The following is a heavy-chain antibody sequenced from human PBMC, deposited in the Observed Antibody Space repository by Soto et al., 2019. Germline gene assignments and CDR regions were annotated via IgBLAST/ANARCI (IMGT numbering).Heavy chain of an antibody. J-gene: IGHJ4*02. CDR3: ARVRYYYDSSGYYKAPPLVDY. D-gene: IGHD3-22*01. CDR1: GYTFTSYG. V-gene: IGHV1-18*01. CDR2: ISAYNGNT. Sequence: ASVKVSCKASGYTFTSYGISWVRQAPGQGLEWMGWISAYNGNTNYAQKLQGRVTMTTDTSTSTAYMELRSLRSDDTAVYYCARVRYYYDSSGYYKAPPLVDYWGQGTLVTVSS.